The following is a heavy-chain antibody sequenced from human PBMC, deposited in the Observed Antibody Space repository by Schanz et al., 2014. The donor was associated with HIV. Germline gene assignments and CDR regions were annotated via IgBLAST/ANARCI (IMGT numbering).Heavy chain of an antibody. CDR1: GGTFSKYA. Sequence: QVQLVQSGAELKKPGSSVKVSCKASGGTFSKYAISWVRQAPGQGLEWVGGIIPIFGTANYAPKFQGRVTITADEATSTAYMELSSLRSEDTAVYYCSRGVRITMIRGVTGIYYFDFWGQGTLVTVSS. CDR2: IIPIFGTA. V-gene: IGHV1-69*01. D-gene: IGHD3-10*01. CDR3: SRGVRITMIRGVTGIYYFDF. J-gene: IGHJ4*02.